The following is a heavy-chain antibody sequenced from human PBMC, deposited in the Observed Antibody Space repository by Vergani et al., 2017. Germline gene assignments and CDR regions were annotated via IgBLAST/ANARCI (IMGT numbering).Heavy chain of an antibody. V-gene: IGHV3-30*03. D-gene: IGHD6-13*01. CDR1: GFTSSYYG. CDR2: ISYDGTQK. CDR3: ATKSCVTPGCQIGYFRE. Sequence: QVHLVESGGGVVQPGRSLRLSCVVSGFTSSYYGMPWVRQAPGKGLEWVAVISYDGTQKYYADSVKGRFTISRDNSKSTLYLQMNSLRTEDTAVYYCATKSCVTPGCQIGYFREWGQGTLVTVSS. J-gene: IGHJ1*01.